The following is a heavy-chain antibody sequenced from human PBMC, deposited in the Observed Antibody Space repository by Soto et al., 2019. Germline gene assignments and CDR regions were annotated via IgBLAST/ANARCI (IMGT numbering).Heavy chain of an antibody. D-gene: IGHD6-13*01. J-gene: IGHJ5*02. V-gene: IGHV4-34*01. CDR2: INHSGST. CDR3: AALAAAGTALNWFDP. Sequence: SETLSLTCAVYGGSFSGYYWSWIRQPPGKGLEWIGEINHSGSTNYNPSLKSRVTISVDTSKNQFSLKLSSVTAADTAVYYCAALAAAGTALNWFDPWGQGTLVTV. CDR1: GGSFSGYY.